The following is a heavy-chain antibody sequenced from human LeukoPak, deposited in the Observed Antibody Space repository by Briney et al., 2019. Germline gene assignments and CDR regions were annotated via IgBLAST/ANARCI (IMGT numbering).Heavy chain of an antibody. CDR2: IYPGDSDT. CDR3: ARQKEGYCSSTSCQHNWFDP. Sequence: GESLKISRKGSGYSFTSYWIGWVRQMPGKGLEWMGIIYPGDSDTRYSPSFQGQVTISADKSISTAYLQWSSLKASDTAMYYCARQKEGYCSSTSCQHNWFDPWGQGTLVTVSS. D-gene: IGHD2-2*01. J-gene: IGHJ5*02. CDR1: GYSFTSYW. V-gene: IGHV5-51*01.